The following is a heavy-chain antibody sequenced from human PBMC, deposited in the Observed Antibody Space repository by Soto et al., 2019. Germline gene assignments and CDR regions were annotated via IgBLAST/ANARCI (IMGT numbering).Heavy chain of an antibody. V-gene: IGHV4-39*07. D-gene: IGHD2-21*02. CDR1: GGSISSSSYY. CDR2: IYYSGST. Sequence: QLQLQESGPGLVKPSETLSLTCTVSGGSISSSSYYWGWIRQPPGKGLEWIGSIYYSGSTYYNPSLKSRVTISVDTSKNQFSLKLSSVTAADTAVYYCASQGGDDNWFDPWGQGTLVTVSS. CDR3: ASQGGDDNWFDP. J-gene: IGHJ5*02.